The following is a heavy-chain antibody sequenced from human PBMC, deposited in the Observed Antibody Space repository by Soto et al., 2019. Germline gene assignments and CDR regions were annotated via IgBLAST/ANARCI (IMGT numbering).Heavy chain of an antibody. V-gene: IGHV3-23*01. CDR2: ISGSGGST. J-gene: IGHJ6*03. Sequence: GGSLRLSCAASGFTFSSYAMSWVRQAPGKGLEWVSAISGSGGSTYYADSVKGRFTISRDNSKNTLYLQMNSLRAEDTAVYYCAKTFGDYGDYEEYYYYYMDVWGKGTTVTVSS. CDR1: GFTFSSYA. CDR3: AKTFGDYGDYEEYYYYYMDV. D-gene: IGHD4-17*01.